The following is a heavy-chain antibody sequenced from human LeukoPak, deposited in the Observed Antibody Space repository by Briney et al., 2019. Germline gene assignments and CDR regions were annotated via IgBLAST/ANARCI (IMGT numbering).Heavy chain of an antibody. V-gene: IGHV4-34*01. D-gene: IGHD3-22*01. Sequence: SETLSLTCAVYGGSFSGYHWTWIRQSPGKGLEWIGDINPSGSTYYNPSLRSRLTISVDTSKKQFSLKLRSVTAADTAVYYCARGRHDITMIVVVMTSVSYYLDVWGKGTTVTVS. CDR3: ARGRHDITMIVVVMTSVSYYLDV. CDR1: GGSFSGYH. CDR2: INPSGST. J-gene: IGHJ6*03.